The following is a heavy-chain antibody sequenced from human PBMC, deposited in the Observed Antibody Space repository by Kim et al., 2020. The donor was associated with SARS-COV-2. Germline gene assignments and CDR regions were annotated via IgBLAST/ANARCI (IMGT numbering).Heavy chain of an antibody. CDR3: ARTLGQNYDFWSGYYYYF. J-gene: IGHJ4*01. CDR1: GGSFSGYY. Sequence: SETLSLTCAVYGGSFSGYYWSWIRQPPGKGLEWIGEINHSGSTNYNPSLKSRVTISVDTSKNQFSLKLSSVTAADTAVYYCARTLGQNYDFWSGYYYYF. V-gene: IGHV4-34*01. D-gene: IGHD3-3*01. CDR2: INHSGST.